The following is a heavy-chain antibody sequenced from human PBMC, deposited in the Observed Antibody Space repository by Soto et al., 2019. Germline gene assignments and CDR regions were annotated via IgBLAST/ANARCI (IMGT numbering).Heavy chain of an antibody. D-gene: IGHD2-2*02. CDR3: ARTYCSSTSCYMAGY. CDR2: IDPSDSYT. CDR1: GYSFTSYW. J-gene: IGHJ4*02. V-gene: IGHV5-10-1*01. Sequence: RGKSLKISCKGSGYSFTSYWISWVRQMPGKGLEWMGRIDPSDSYTNYSPSFQGHVTISADKSISTAYLQWSSLKASDTAMYYCARTYCSSTSCYMAGYWGQGTLVTVSS.